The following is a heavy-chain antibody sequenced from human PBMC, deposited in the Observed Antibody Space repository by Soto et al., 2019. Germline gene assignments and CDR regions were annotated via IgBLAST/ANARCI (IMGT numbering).Heavy chain of an antibody. D-gene: IGHD5-12*01. CDR1: GGSMSSYY. CDR2: IYYSGGA. J-gene: IGHJ4*02. V-gene: IGHV4-59*01. Sequence: SETLSLTCTVSGGSMSSYYWSWIRQPPGKGLEWIGYIYYSGGANYNPSLKSRVTISVDTSKNQFSLKVSSVTAADTAVYYCARGPGGYEAFESWGQGTLVTVSS. CDR3: ARGPGGYEAFES.